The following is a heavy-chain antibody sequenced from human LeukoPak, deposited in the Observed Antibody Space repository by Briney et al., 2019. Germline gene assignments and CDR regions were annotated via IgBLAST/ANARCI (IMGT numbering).Heavy chain of an antibody. CDR2: LSYDGTNK. Sequence: PGGSLRLSCAASGLTFSGYGIHWVRQAPGKGLEWVAFLSYDGTNKFYADSVKGRFTISGDSSKNTLYLQMNTLRADDTAVYYCGRGLYTNGWYYFDYWGQGTLVTVSS. D-gene: IGHD6-19*01. CDR1: GLTFSGYG. J-gene: IGHJ4*02. V-gene: IGHV3-33*05. CDR3: GRGLYTNGWYYFDY.